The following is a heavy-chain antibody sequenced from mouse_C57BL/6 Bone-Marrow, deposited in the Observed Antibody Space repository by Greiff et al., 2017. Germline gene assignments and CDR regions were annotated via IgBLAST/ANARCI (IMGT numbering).Heavy chain of an antibody. CDR2: ISDGGSYT. V-gene: IGHV5-4*01. J-gene: IGHJ3*01. CDR3: AREGNDYGSAWFAY. Sequence: EVHLVESGGGLVKPGGSLKLSCAASGFTFSSYAMSWVRQTPEKRLEWVATISDGGSYTYYPDNVKGRFTISRDNAKNNLYLQMSHLKSEDTAMYYCAREGNDYGSAWFAYWGQGTLVTVSA. CDR1: GFTFSSYA. D-gene: IGHD2-4*01.